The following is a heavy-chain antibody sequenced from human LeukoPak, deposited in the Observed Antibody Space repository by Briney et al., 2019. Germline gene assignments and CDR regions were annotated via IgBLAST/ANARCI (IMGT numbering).Heavy chain of an antibody. D-gene: IGHD2-21*01. Sequence: NPGGSLGLSCAASGFTFSDYYMTWIRQAPGKGLEWVSHISRSSGTIYYADSVQGRFTVSRDNGKKSLYLQMSYLRAEDTAVYYCVREAKMTNILWGQGTLVTVSS. J-gene: IGHJ4*02. CDR3: VREAKMTNIL. CDR2: ISRSSGTI. V-gene: IGHV3-11*01. CDR1: GFTFSDYY.